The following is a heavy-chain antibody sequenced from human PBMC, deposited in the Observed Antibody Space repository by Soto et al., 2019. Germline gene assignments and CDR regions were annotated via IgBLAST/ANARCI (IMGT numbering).Heavy chain of an antibody. CDR2: FSAYNANT. CDR1: GYTFTSYG. CDR3: AREEGRPSYYGMDV. J-gene: IGHJ6*02. V-gene: IGHV1-18*01. Sequence: GASVKVSCKASGYTFTSYGISWVRQAPGQGLEWMGWFSAYNANTNYAQKLQGRVTMTTDTSTSTAYMELRSLRSDVTAVYYCAREEGRPSYYGMDVWGQGTTVTVSS.